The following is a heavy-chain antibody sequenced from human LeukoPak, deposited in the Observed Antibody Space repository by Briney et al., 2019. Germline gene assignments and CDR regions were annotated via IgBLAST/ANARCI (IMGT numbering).Heavy chain of an antibody. CDR3: ARGSLLWFGEHWFGP. Sequence: GGSLRLSCAASGFTFSSYSMNWVRQAPGKGLEWVSSISSNSSYIYYADSVKGRFTISRDNAKNSLYLQMNSLRAEDTALYHCARGSLLWFGEHWFGPWGQGTLVTVSS. CDR1: GFTFSSYS. D-gene: IGHD3-10*01. V-gene: IGHV3-21*04. J-gene: IGHJ5*02. CDR2: ISSNSSYI.